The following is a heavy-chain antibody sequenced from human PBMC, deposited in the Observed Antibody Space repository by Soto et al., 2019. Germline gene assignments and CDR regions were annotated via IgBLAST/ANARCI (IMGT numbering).Heavy chain of an antibody. D-gene: IGHD1-26*01. Sequence: LRLSCAASGFTFSSYEMNWVRQAPGKGLEWVSYISSSGSTIYYADSVKGRFTISRDNAKNSLYLQMNSLRAEDTAVYYCARENSVVYAFDIWGQGTMVTVSS. V-gene: IGHV3-48*03. CDR1: GFTFSSYE. J-gene: IGHJ3*02. CDR3: ARENSVVYAFDI. CDR2: ISSSGSTI.